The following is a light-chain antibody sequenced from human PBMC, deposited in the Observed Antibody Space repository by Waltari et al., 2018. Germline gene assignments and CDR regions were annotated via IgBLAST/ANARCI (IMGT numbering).Light chain of an antibody. V-gene: IGKV2-30*01. CDR2: KVS. J-gene: IGKJ1*01. CDR3: MQGTHWPWT. CDR1: QSLLSRDGNTY. Sequence: DVVMTQSPLSLPVTLGQPASLSCRSSQSLLSRDGNTYFNWFLQRPGQSPRRLLYKVSDRDSGVPDRFSGSGSGTDFTLRISRVEAEDVGVYYCMQGTHWPWTFGQGTKEEIK.